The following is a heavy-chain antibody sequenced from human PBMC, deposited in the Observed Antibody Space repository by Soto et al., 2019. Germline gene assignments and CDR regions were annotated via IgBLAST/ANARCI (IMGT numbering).Heavy chain of an antibody. Sequence: QRQLRESGPGLVKPSETLSLTCSVSDGSISTRDYYWGWLRQPPGKGLEWIASLSSGLSTYYSPSLKLRVTVPEDTSNNSIRLRLTSVTAADTDVYYCVKHFGRYSAYERCRSFDLWGRGHLVTLSS. CDR2: LSSGLST. J-gene: IGHJ2*01. V-gene: IGHV4-39*01. CDR1: DGSISTRDYY. CDR3: VKHFGRYSAYERCRSFDL. D-gene: IGHD5-12*01.